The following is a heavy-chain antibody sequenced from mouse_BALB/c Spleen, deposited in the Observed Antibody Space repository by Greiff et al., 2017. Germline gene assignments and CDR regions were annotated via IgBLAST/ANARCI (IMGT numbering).Heavy chain of an antibody. D-gene: IGHD1-1*01. CDR1: GFSLTSYG. CDR2: IWSDGST. Sequence: QVQLQQSGPDLVAPSQSLSITCTVSGFSLTSYGVHWVRQPPGKGLEWLVVIWSDGSTTYNSALKSRLSISKDNSKSQVFLKMNSLQTDDTAMYYCARDYGSSYGFAYWGQGTLVTVSA. CDR3: ARDYGSSYGFAY. V-gene: IGHV2-6-2*01. J-gene: IGHJ3*01.